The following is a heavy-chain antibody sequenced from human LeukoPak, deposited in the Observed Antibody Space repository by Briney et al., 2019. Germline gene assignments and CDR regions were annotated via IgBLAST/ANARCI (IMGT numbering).Heavy chain of an antibody. Sequence: GGSLRLSCAASGFTLSSYWMSWVRQAPGEGLEWVANIKQDGCEKYYVDSVKGRFTISRDNAKNSLYLQMNSLRAEDTAVYYCARDYAYYDFWSVYYDQGVFDYWGQGTLVTVSS. CDR2: IKQDGCEK. J-gene: IGHJ4*02. V-gene: IGHV3-7*01. D-gene: IGHD3-3*01. CDR1: GFTLSSYW. CDR3: ARDYAYYDFWSVYYDQGVFDY.